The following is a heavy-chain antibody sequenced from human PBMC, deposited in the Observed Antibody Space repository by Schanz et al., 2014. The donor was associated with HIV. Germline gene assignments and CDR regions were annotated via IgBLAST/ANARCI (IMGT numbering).Heavy chain of an antibody. CDR3: ARGSGPYYYYYGMDV. CDR2: IWYDGTNI. CDR1: GFTFSTYA. V-gene: IGHV3-33*08. D-gene: IGHD3-10*01. Sequence: QVQLVESGGGVVQPGRSLRLSCAASGFTFSTYAFHWVRQAPDKGLESVAVIWYDGTNIDYADSVKGRFTISRDNANNSLYLQMNSLRAEDTAVYYCARGSGPYYYYYGMDVWGQGTTVTVSS. J-gene: IGHJ6*02.